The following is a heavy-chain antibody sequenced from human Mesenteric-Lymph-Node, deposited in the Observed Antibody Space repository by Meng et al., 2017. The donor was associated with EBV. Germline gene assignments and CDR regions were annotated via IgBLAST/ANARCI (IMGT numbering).Heavy chain of an antibody. Sequence: QVQLVQSGAEVKKPGTSVKVSCTASDYTFTSYGISWVRQAPGQGLEWMGWISAYNGHTNYAQRLQGRVTMTTDTSTSTAYMELRSLRSDDTAMFYCARVSDSRLDTAVPNFDYWGQGTLVTVSS. CDR1: DYTFTSYG. J-gene: IGHJ4*02. V-gene: IGHV1-18*01. CDR2: ISAYNGHT. D-gene: IGHD5-18*01. CDR3: ARVSDSRLDTAVPNFDY.